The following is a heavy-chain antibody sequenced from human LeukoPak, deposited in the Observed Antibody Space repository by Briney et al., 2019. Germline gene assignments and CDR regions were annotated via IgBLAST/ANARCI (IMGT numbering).Heavy chain of an antibody. CDR2: IKQDGSEK. CDR1: GFTFSSYW. D-gene: IGHD4-17*01. J-gene: IGHJ5*02. Sequence: GGSLRLSCAASGFTFSSYWMSWVRQAPGKGLEWVANIKQDGSEKYYVDSVKGRFTISRDNAKNSLYLQMNSLRAEDTAVYYCATLRYGQRFDPWGQGTLVTVSS. V-gene: IGHV3-7*01. CDR3: ATLRYGQRFDP.